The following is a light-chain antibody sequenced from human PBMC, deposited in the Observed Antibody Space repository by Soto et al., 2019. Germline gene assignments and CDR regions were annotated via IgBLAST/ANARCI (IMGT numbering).Light chain of an antibody. CDR3: QQLNAYPLT. V-gene: IGKV4-1*01. CDR1: QSVLYNSNNKNY. Sequence: DIVMTQSPDSLAVSLGERSTINCNSSQSVLYNSNNKNYLPWYQQKPGQPPNLLIYWASTRKSGVPDRFSGSGSGTQFTLTISSLQPEDFATYYCQQLNAYPLTFGGGTKVDIK. CDR2: WAS. J-gene: IGKJ4*01.